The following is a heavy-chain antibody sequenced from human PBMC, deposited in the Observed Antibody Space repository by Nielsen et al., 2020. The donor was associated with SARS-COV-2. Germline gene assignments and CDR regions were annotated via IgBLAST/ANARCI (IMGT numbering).Heavy chain of an antibody. D-gene: IGHD5-18*01. CDR3: AKIAERDTHDY. CDR1: GFTFDDYA. V-gene: IGHV3-9*01. Sequence: SLKTSCAASGFTFDDYAMHRVRQAPGHGLEWVSGISWNSGSIGYADSVKGRFTISRDNAKNSLYLQMNSLRAEDTALYYCAKIAERDTHDYWGQGTLDTVSS. J-gene: IGHJ4*02. CDR2: ISWNSGSI.